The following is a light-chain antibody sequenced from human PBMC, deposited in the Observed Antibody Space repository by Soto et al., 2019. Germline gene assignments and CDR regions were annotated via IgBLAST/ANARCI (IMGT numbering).Light chain of an antibody. J-gene: IGLJ3*02. V-gene: IGLV1-44*01. CDR3: AGWDDSLNGVV. Sequence: QSVLTQPPSASGTPGQRVTISCSGSRSNIGSNTLNWYQQFPRKAPRLLIYSNNERPSGVPDRFSGSKSGTSASLAISGLQSEDEADYYCAGWDDSLNGVVFGGGTQLTVL. CDR2: SNN. CDR1: RSNIGSNT.